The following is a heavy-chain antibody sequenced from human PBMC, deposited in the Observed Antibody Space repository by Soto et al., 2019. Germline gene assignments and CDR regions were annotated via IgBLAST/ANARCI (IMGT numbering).Heavy chain of an antibody. Sequence: QITLKESGPTLVKPTQTLTLTCTFSGFSLSTSGVGVGWISQSPGKALEWLALIYWDDDKSYSPSLKSRLTITKDTSKNQVVLTMTYMDPVDTATYYCAQMYSTSGVDYLGQGTLVTVSS. V-gene: IGHV2-5*02. CDR1: GFSLSTSGVG. CDR2: IYWDDDK. D-gene: IGHD6-13*01. CDR3: AQMYSTSGVDY. J-gene: IGHJ4*02.